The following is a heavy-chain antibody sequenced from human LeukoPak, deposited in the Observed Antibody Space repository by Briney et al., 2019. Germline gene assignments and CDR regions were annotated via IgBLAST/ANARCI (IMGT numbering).Heavy chain of an antibody. D-gene: IGHD2-21*02. J-gene: IGHJ4*02. Sequence: GGSLRLSCAASGFTFSSYNMKWVRQAPGKGLEWVSSISWRSSDIEYADSVKGRFTISRDNAKKSLYLQMNNLRAEDTAVYYCAKDVAYCGGDCAYWGQGTLVTVSS. CDR2: ISWRSSDI. CDR3: AKDVAYCGGDCAY. V-gene: IGHV3-21*01. CDR1: GFTFSSYN.